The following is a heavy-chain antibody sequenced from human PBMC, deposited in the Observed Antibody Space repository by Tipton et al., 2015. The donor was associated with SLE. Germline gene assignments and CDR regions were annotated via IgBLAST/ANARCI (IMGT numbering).Heavy chain of an antibody. V-gene: IGHV4-59*01. Sequence: TLSLTCTVSSDSMSSYYWSWIRQPPGKGLEWIGYIYYSGITSYNPSLKSRVTISVDTSKNQFSLKLSSVTAADTAVYFCARGELYSGASLYYFEYWGQGTLVTVSS. CDR1: SDSMSSYY. D-gene: IGHD1-7*01. J-gene: IGHJ4*02. CDR3: ARGELYSGASLYYFEY. CDR2: IYYSGIT.